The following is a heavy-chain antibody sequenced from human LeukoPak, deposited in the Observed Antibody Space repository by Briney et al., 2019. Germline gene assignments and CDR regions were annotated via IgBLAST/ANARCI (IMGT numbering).Heavy chain of an antibody. D-gene: IGHD2-15*01. CDR3: ARRDCSGGSCYFDY. V-gene: IGHV4-59*08. Sequence: PSETLSLTCTVSGGSISSYYWSWIRQPPGKGLEWIGYIYYSGSTNYNPSLKSRVTISVDTSKNQFSLKLSSVTVADTAVYYCARRDCSGGSCYFDYWGQGTLVTVSS. CDR1: GGSISSYY. J-gene: IGHJ4*02. CDR2: IYYSGST.